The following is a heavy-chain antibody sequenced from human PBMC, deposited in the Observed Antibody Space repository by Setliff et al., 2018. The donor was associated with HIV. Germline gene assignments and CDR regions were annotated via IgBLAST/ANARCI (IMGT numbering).Heavy chain of an antibody. D-gene: IGHD3-3*01. CDR2: MYTSGST. CDR3: ARGPGDLRFLEWLPPFDY. J-gene: IGHJ4*02. V-gene: IGHV4-61*09. CDR1: GGSISSGTYY. Sequence: KPSETLSLTCTVSGGSISSGTYYWSWIRQPAGKGLEWIGHMYTSGSTNYNPSLKSRVTISVDTSKNQFSLKLRSVTAADTAVYYCARGPGDLRFLEWLPPFDYWGQGTLVTVSS.